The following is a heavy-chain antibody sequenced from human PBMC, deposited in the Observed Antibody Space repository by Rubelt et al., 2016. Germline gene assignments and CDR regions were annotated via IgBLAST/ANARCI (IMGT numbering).Heavy chain of an antibody. CDR1: GFTFSSYA. CDR3: TANSPYCRGDCYSN. CDR2: ISYDGSNK. D-gene: IGHD2-21*02. Sequence: AASGFTFSSYAMHWVRQAPGKWLEWVAVISYDGSNKNYADSVKGRFTISRDNAKNSLYLQMNSLRAEETAVYYCTANSPYCRGDCYSNWGQGTLINVAS. J-gene: IGHJ4*02. V-gene: IGHV3-30*04.